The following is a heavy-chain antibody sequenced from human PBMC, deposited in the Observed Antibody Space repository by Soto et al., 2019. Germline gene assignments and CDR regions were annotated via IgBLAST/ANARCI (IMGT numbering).Heavy chain of an antibody. J-gene: IGHJ4*02. D-gene: IGHD3-10*01. Sequence: PGGPLRPSCAASVFTFSSYEMNWVRQAPGKGLEWVSYISGSGASEYYADSVKGRFTISRDNAMNSLHLQMNSLRAEDTAVYYCAREISALWGFGIDHWGQGTLVTVSS. CDR1: VFTFSSYE. V-gene: IGHV3-48*03. CDR3: AREISALWGFGIDH. CDR2: ISGSGASE.